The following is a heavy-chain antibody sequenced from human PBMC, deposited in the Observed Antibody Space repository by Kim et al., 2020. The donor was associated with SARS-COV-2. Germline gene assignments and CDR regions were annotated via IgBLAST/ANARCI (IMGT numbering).Heavy chain of an antibody. CDR3: AKDRRVVGATAAIDY. D-gene: IGHD1-26*01. CDR1: GFTFSSYG. Sequence: SLRLSCAASGFTFSSYGMHWVRQAPGKGLEWVAVISYDGSNKYYADSVKGRFTISRDNSKNTLYLQMNSLRAEDTAVYYCAKDRRVVGATAAIDYWGQG. V-gene: IGHV3-30*18. CDR2: ISYDGSNK. J-gene: IGHJ4*02.